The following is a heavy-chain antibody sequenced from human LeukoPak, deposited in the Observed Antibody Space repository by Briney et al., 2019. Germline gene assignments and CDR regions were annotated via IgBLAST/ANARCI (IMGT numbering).Heavy chain of an antibody. CDR3: ARAPGPGYCSGGSCLYYYYYYMDV. CDR2: IIPIFGTA. Sequence: SVKVSCKASGGTFSSYAISWVRQATGQGLEWMGGIIPIFGTANYAQKFQGRVTITTDESSSTAYMELSSLRSEDTAVYYCARAPGPGYCSGGSCLYYYYYYMDVWGKGTTVTVSS. CDR1: GGTFSSYA. D-gene: IGHD2-15*01. J-gene: IGHJ6*03. V-gene: IGHV1-69*05.